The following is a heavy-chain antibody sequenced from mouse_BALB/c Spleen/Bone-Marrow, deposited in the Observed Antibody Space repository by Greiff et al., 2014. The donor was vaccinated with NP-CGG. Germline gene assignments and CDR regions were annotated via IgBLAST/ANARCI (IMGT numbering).Heavy chain of an antibody. J-gene: IGHJ1*01. CDR3: ARGRGNYGGYFDV. CDR1: GYTFTSYN. V-gene: IGHV1-12*01. D-gene: IGHD2-1*01. Sequence: LQQSGAELVKPGASVKMSCKASGYTFTSYNMHWVRQTPGRGLEWIGAIYPGNGDTSYNQKFKGRATLTADKSSSTAYMQLSSLTSEDSAVYYCARGRGNYGGYFDVWGAGTTVTVSS. CDR2: IYPGNGDT.